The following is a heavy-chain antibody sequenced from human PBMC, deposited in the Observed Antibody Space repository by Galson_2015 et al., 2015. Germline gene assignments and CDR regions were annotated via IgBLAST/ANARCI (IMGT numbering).Heavy chain of an antibody. Sequence: QSGAEVTKPGESLKISCKGSGYSFTSYWIGWVRQMPGKGLEWMGIIYPGDSDTRYSPSFQGQVTISAVKSISTAYLQWSSLKASDLAMYYCASQFRIGDTSMVFPSFDYWGQGTLVTVSS. D-gene: IGHD5-18*01. J-gene: IGHJ4*02. CDR2: IYPGDSDT. CDR1: GYSFTSYW. CDR3: ASQFRIGDTSMVFPSFDY. V-gene: IGHV5-51*01.